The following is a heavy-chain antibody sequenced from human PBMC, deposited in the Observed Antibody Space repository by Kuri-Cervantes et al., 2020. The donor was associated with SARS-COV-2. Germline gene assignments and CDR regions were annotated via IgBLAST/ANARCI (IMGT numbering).Heavy chain of an antibody. V-gene: IGHV3-23*01. CDR3: AKIGTQYCSAGSCYVDY. J-gene: IGHJ4*02. D-gene: IGHD2-15*01. CDR2: ISGSGGST. CDR1: GFTFSSYA. Sequence: LSLTCAASGFTFSSYAMGWVRQAPGKGLEWVSAISGSGGSTYYADSVKGRFTISRDNSKNTLYLQMNSLRAEDTAVYYCAKIGTQYCSAGSCYVDYWGQGTLVTVYS.